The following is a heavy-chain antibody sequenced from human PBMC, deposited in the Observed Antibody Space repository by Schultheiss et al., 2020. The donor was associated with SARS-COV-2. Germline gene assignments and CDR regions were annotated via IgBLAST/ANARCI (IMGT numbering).Heavy chain of an antibody. CDR1: GGSFSGYY. Sequence: SETLSLTCAVYGGSFSGYYWGWIRQPPGKGLEWIGSIYTSGSTNYNPSLKSRVTMSVDTSKNQFSLKLSSVTAADTAVYYCARGHYYYDSSGYFSVLDYWGQGTLVTVSS. D-gene: IGHD3-22*01. J-gene: IGHJ4*02. CDR2: IYTSGST. V-gene: IGHV4-59*10. CDR3: ARGHYYYDSSGYFSVLDY.